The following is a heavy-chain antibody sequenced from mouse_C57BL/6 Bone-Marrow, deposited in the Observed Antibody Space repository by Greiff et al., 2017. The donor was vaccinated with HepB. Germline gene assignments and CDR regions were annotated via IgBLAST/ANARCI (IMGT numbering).Heavy chain of an antibody. CDR1: GYTFTSYW. V-gene: IGHV1-64*01. CDR2: IHPNSGST. J-gene: IGHJ3*01. CDR3: AYYYYGSSYDAY. Sequence: QVQLQQSGAELVKPGASVKLSCKASGYTFTSYWMHWVKQRPGQGLEWIGMIHPNSGSTNYNEKFKSKATLTVDKSSSTAYMQLSSLTSEDSAVYYCAYYYYGSSYDAYWGQGTLVTVS. D-gene: IGHD1-1*01.